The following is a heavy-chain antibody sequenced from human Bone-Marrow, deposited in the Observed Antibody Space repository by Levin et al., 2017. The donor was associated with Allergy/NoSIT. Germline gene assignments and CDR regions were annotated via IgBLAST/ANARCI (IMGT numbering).Heavy chain of an antibody. Sequence: PSETLSLTCTVSGGSISSYYWSWIRQPPGKGLEWIGYIYYSGTTNYNPSLKSRVTISVDTSKNQFSLKLRSATAADTAVYYCWGPGGGPGSGSAWGQGTLVTVSS. V-gene: IGHV4-59*08. J-gene: IGHJ5*02. CDR3: WGPGGGPGSGSA. CDR2: IYYSGTT. CDR1: GGSISSYY. D-gene: IGHD3-10*01.